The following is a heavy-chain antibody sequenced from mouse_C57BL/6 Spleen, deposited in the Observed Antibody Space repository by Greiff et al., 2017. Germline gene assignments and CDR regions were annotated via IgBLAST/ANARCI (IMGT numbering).Heavy chain of an antibody. CDR2: IYPGDGDT. V-gene: IGHV1-82*01. CDR1: GYAFSSSW. D-gene: IGHD4-1*01. J-gene: IGHJ2*01. Sequence: VQLQQSGPELVKPGASVKISCKASGYAFSSSWMNWVKQRPGKGLEWIGRIYPGDGDTNYNGKFKGKATLTADKASSTAYMQLSSLTSEDSAVYYCARTGGYFDYWGQGTTLTVSS. CDR3: ARTGGYFDY.